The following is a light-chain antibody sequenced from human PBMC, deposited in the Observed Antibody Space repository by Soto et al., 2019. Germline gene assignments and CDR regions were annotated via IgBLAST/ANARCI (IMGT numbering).Light chain of an antibody. CDR1: SSDVGGYNY. CDR2: DVS. Sequence: QSALTQPASVSGSPGQSITISCNGTSSDVGGYNYVSWYPQHPGKAPKLMIYDVSNRPSGVSNRFSGSKSGNTASLTISGLQAEDEADYYCSSYTSSSVVFGGGTKLTVL. J-gene: IGLJ2*01. CDR3: SSYTSSSVV. V-gene: IGLV2-14*01.